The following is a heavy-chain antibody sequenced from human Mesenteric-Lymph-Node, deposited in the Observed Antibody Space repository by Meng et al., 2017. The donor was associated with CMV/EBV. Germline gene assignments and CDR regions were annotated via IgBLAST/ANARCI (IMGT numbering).Heavy chain of an antibody. CDR3: ASNTIFGVPNYYGMDV. Sequence: SETLSLTCAVYGGSFSGYYWSWIRQPPGKGLEWIGEINHSGSTNYNPSLKSRVTISVDTSKNQFSLKLSSVTAADTAVYYCASNTIFGVPNYYGMDVWGQGTTVTSP. J-gene: IGHJ6*02. CDR2: INHSGST. D-gene: IGHD3-3*01. V-gene: IGHV4-34*01. CDR1: GGSFSGYY.